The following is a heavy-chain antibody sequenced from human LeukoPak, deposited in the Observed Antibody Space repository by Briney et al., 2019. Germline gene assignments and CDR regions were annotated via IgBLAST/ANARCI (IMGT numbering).Heavy chain of an antibody. Sequence: GASVKVSCKASGYTFTSYGITWVRQAPGQGLEWMGWISAYNGNTNYTQKFQGRVTMTTDTSTSTAYMELRSLRSDDTAVYYCARERTVQLWLLDYWGQGTLVTVSS. CDR2: ISAYNGNT. D-gene: IGHD5-18*01. CDR1: GYTFTSYG. CDR3: ARERTVQLWLLDY. V-gene: IGHV1-18*01. J-gene: IGHJ4*02.